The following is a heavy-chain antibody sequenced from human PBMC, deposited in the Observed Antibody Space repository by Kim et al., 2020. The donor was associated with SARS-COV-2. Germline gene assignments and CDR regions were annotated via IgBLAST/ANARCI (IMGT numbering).Heavy chain of an antibody. V-gene: IGHV4-39*01. Sequence: SETLSLTCTVSGGSISSSSYYWGWIRQPPGKGLEWIGSIYYSGSTYYNPSLKSRVTISVDTSKNQFSLKMSSVTAADTAVYYCARGSQTGYGTDYWGQGT. J-gene: IGHJ4*02. CDR2: IYYSGST. CDR3: ARGSQTGYGTDY. CDR1: GGSISSSSYY. D-gene: IGHD1-1*01.